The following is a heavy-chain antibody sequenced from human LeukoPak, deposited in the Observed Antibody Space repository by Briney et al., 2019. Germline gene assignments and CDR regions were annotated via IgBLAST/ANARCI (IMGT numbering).Heavy chain of an antibody. CDR2: ISSSSSTI. CDR3: ARDLPPGTAMAYYYYYYMDV. J-gene: IGHJ6*03. CDR1: GFTFSSYS. Sequence: GGSLRLSCAASGFTFSSYSMNWVRQAPGKGLEWVSYISSSSSTIYYADSVKGRLTISRDNAKNSLYLQMNSLRAEDTAVYYCARDLPPGTAMAYYYYYYMDVWGKGTTVTVSS. V-gene: IGHV3-48*01. D-gene: IGHD5-18*01.